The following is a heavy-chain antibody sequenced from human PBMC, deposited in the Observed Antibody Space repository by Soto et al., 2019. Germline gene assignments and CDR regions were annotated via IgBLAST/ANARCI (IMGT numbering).Heavy chain of an antibody. Sequence: ASVKVSCKASGYTFTSYAMLWVRQAPGQRLEWMGWINAGNGNTKYSQKFQGRVTITADESTSTAYMELSSLRSEDTAVYYCARFGYCGGDCFLNWFDPWGQGTLVTVPS. V-gene: IGHV1-3*01. D-gene: IGHD2-21*02. CDR3: ARFGYCGGDCFLNWFDP. CDR2: INAGNGNT. J-gene: IGHJ5*02. CDR1: GYTFTSYA.